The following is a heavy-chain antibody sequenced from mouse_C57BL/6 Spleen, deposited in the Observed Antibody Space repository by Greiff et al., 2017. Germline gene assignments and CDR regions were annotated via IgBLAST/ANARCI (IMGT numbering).Heavy chain of an antibody. CDR2: LDPETGGT. CDR3: TRAPRADGYSFDY. Sequence: VQLQQSGAELVRPGASVTLSCKASGYTFTDYEMHWVKQTPVHGLEWIGALDPETGGTAYNQKFKGKAILTADKSSSTAYMELRSLTSEDSAVYYCTRAPRADGYSFDYWGQGTTLTVSS. CDR1: GYTFTDYE. J-gene: IGHJ2*01. V-gene: IGHV1-15*01. D-gene: IGHD2-3*01.